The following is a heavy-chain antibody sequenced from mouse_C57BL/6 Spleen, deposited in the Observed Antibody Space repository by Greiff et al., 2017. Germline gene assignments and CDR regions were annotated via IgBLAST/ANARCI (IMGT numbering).Heavy chain of an antibody. CDR1: GYTFTSYW. Sequence: VQLQQPGAELVRPGSSVKLSCKASGYTFTSYWMHWVKQRPIQGLEWIGNIDPSDSETHYNQKFKDKATLTVDKSSSTAYMQLSSLTSEDSAVYYCARSRVSNAYYFDCWGEGATLTVSS. CDR2: IDPSDSET. CDR3: ARSRVSNAYYFDC. J-gene: IGHJ2*01. D-gene: IGHD2-5*01. V-gene: IGHV1-52*01.